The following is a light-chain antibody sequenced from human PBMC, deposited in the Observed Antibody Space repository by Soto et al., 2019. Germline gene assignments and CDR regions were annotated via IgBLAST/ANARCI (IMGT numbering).Light chain of an antibody. CDR1: QSVSTQ. Sequence: EMVMTQSPATLSVSLGERATLSCRASQSVSTQLVWYQQKPGQAPRLLIYGASTRANGIPASFSGSVSGTEFTFIISSLQSEDFAVYSCQQHGQGWTFGQGTKVEIK. J-gene: IGKJ1*01. CDR2: GAS. V-gene: IGKV3-15*01. CDR3: QQHGQGWT.